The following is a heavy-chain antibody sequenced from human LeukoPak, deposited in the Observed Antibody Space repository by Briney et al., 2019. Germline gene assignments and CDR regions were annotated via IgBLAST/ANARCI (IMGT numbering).Heavy chain of an antibody. J-gene: IGHJ4*02. CDR2: IRSKANSYAT. Sequence: GGSLKLSCAASGFTFSGSAMHWVRQASGKGLEWVGPIRSKANSYATAYAASVKGRFTISRDDSKNTAYLQMNSLKTEDTAVYYCTRGSYDFWSAERHYWGQGTLVTVSS. CDR1: GFTFSGSA. V-gene: IGHV3-73*01. CDR3: TRGSYDFWSAERHY. D-gene: IGHD3-3*01.